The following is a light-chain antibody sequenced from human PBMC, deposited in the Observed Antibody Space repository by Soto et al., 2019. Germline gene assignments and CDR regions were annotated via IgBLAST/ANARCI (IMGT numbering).Light chain of an antibody. CDR1: QSVDIN. CDR3: QLYTYWPRT. CDR2: GAS. J-gene: IGKJ4*02. V-gene: IGKV3-15*01. Sequence: IVLTQSPATLSVYQGERVTLSCRASQSVDINLAWYQQKPGQAPRLLIYGASTRATDMPGRFSGRGSGTEFTLTINFLQSEDFTVYYCQLYTYWPRTFCQVTNVDVK.